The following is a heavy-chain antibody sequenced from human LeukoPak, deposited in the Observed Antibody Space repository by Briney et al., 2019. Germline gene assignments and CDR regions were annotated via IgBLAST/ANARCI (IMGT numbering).Heavy chain of an antibody. D-gene: IGHD5-18*01. CDR2: FDPEDGEK. V-gene: IGHV1-24*01. J-gene: IGHJ4*02. Sequence: GASVKVSCKVSGYTLTELSMHWVRQAPGKGHEWMGGFDPEDGEKIYAQKFQGRVTMSEDTSTDTAYMELSSLRSEDTAVYYCATSGYSYGYHYWGQGTLVTVSS. CDR1: GYTLTELS. CDR3: ATSGYSYGYHY.